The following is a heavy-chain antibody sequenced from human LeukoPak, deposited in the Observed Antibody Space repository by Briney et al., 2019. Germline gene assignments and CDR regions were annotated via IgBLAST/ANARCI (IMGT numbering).Heavy chain of an antibody. J-gene: IGHJ4*02. CDR1: GYTFTSYD. Sequence: ASVKVSCKASGYTFTSYDINWVRQATGQGLEWMGWMNPNSGNTGYAQKFQGRVTMTRNTSISTAYMELSSLRSEDTAVYYCARGRGCSSTSCKTGIDYWGQGTLVTVSS. CDR3: ARGRGCSSTSCKTGIDY. CDR2: MNPNSGNT. D-gene: IGHD2-2*01. V-gene: IGHV1-8*01.